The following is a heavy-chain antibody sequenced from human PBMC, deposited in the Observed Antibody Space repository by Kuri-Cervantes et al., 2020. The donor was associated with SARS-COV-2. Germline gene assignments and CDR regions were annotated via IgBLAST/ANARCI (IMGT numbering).Heavy chain of an antibody. Sequence: GESLKISCAASGFTFSSYEMNWVRQAPGKGLEWVAVIWYDGSNKYYADSVKGRFTISRDNSKNTLYLQMNSLRVEDTAVYYCARSGKGNYYYYYMDVWGKGTTVTVSS. CDR3: ARSGKGNYYYYYMDV. J-gene: IGHJ6*03. CDR2: IWYDGSNK. D-gene: IGHD3-10*01. CDR1: GFTFSSYE. V-gene: IGHV3-33*08.